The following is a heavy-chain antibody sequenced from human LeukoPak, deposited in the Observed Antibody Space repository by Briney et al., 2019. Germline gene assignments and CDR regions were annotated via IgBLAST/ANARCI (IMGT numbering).Heavy chain of an antibody. CDR3: ARHQGFFDY. V-gene: IGHV5-51*01. CDR1: GYSFTSYC. J-gene: IGHJ4*02. Sequence: KRGESLKISCKVSGYSFTSYCIGWVRQIPGKGLAWMGIIYPGDSGPTYSPSFQGQVTISVDKSINTAYLQWSSLQASDTAMYYCARHQGFFDYWGQGTLVTVSS. CDR2: IYPGDSGP.